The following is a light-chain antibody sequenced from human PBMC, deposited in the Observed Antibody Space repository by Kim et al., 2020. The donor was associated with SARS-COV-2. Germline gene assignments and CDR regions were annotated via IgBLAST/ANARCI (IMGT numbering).Light chain of an antibody. V-gene: IGLV3-1*01. CDR1: KLGDKY. J-gene: IGLJ3*02. CDR2: QHY. Sequence: VSVSTGQTATLTCSADKLGDKYLCLYQQKPAQSPVLVIYQHYKRPSGIPERFSGSNSGNTATLTISGTQAIDEADYYCQAWDSSRVFGGGTQLTVL. CDR3: QAWDSSRV.